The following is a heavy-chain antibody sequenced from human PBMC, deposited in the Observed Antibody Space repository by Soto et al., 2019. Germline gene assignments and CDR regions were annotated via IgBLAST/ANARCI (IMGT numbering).Heavy chain of an antibody. D-gene: IGHD6-19*01. Sequence: VQLVESGGGVVQPGRSLRLSCAASGFTFSDYAMHWVRQAPGKGLEWVAVVSHDGRNTHYADSVTGRFTISRDSSKDTVSLEMTSLRAEDTAVYYCAKGGRQWLVTSDFNYWGQGALVTVSS. CDR1: GFTFSDYA. CDR3: AKGGRQWLVTSDFNY. CDR2: VSHDGRNT. V-gene: IGHV3-30*18. J-gene: IGHJ4*02.